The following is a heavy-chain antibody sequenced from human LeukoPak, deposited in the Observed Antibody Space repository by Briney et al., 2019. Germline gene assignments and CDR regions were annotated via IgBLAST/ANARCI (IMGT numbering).Heavy chain of an antibody. J-gene: IGHJ4*02. CDR1: GYSISSGYY. V-gene: IGHV4-38-2*02. CDR3: ARDTVVMGVDY. Sequence: SETLSLTCTVSGYSISSGYYWGWIRQPPGKGLEWIGSIYHSGSTYYNPSLKSRVTISVDTSKNQFSLKLSSVTAADTAVYYCARDTVVMGVDYWGQGTLVTVSS. D-gene: IGHD4-23*01. CDR2: IYHSGST.